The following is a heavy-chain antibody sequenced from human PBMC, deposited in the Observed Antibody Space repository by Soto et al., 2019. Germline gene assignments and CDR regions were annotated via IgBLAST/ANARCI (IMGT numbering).Heavy chain of an antibody. V-gene: IGHV5-51*01. Sequence: PGESLKISCKGSGYSFTSYWIGWVRQMPGKGLEWMGIIYPGDSDTRYSPSFQGQVTISADKSISTAYLQWSSLKASDTAMYYCARALSIAAAGYGMDVWGQGTTVTVSS. CDR1: GYSFTSYW. CDR3: ARALSIAAAGYGMDV. CDR2: IYPGDSDT. D-gene: IGHD6-13*01. J-gene: IGHJ6*02.